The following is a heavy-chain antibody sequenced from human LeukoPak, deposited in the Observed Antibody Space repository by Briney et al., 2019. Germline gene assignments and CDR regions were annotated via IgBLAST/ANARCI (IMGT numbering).Heavy chain of an antibody. D-gene: IGHD3-3*01. Sequence: KPSETLSLTCTVSGGSISSYYWSWIRQPPGKGLEWIGYIYYSGSTNYNPYLKSRVTISVDTSKNQFSLKLSSVTAADTAVYYCARELAHYDFWSGYYTKGWFDPWGQGTLVTVSS. CDR2: IYYSGST. J-gene: IGHJ5*02. V-gene: IGHV4-59*01. CDR1: GGSISSYY. CDR3: ARELAHYDFWSGYYTKGWFDP.